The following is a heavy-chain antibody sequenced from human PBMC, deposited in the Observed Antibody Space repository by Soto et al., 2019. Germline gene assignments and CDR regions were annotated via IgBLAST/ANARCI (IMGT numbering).Heavy chain of an antibody. Sequence: SSETLSLTCTVSGGSISSSSYYWGWIRQPPGKGLEWIGSIYYSGSTYYNPSLKSRVTISVDTSKNQFSLKLSSVTAADTAVYYCARHSSSWYVFDYWGQGTLVTVS. CDR2: IYYSGST. D-gene: IGHD6-13*01. V-gene: IGHV4-39*01. CDR3: ARHSSSWYVFDY. CDR1: GGSISSSSYY. J-gene: IGHJ4*02.